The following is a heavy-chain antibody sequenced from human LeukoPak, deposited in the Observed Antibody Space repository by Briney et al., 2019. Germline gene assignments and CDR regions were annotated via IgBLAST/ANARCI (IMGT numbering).Heavy chain of an antibody. J-gene: IGHJ3*02. D-gene: IGHD2-15*01. CDR3: ARREPEYCSGGSCYSYAFDI. V-gene: IGHV5-51*01. CDR2: IYPGDSDT. CDR1: GYSFTSYW. Sequence: GESLKISCKGSGYSFTSYWIGWVRQMPGKGLEWMGNIYPGDSDTRYSPSFQGQVTISADKSISTAYLQWSSLKASDTAMYYCARREPEYCSGGSCYSYAFDIWGQGTMVTVSS.